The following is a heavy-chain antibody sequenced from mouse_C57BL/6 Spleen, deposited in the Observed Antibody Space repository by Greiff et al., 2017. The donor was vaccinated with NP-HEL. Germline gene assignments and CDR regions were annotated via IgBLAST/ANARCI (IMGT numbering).Heavy chain of an antibody. D-gene: IGHD2-5*01. J-gene: IGHJ1*03. Sequence: EVQLVESGGDLVKPGGSLKLSCAASGFTFSSYGMSWVRQTPDKRLEWVATISSGGSYTYYPDSVKGRFTISRDNAKNTLYLQMSSLKSEDTAMYYCARQDYYSNYYWYFDVWGTGTTVTVSS. CDR3: ARQDYYSNYYWYFDV. V-gene: IGHV5-6*01. CDR2: ISSGGSYT. CDR1: GFTFSSYG.